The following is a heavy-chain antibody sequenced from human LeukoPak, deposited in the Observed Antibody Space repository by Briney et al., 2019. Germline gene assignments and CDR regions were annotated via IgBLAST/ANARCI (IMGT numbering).Heavy chain of an antibody. CDR2: INAGNGNT. D-gene: IGHD3-10*01. J-gene: IGHJ4*02. CDR3: ATTSMVRGVYYFDY. V-gene: IGHV1-3*01. CDR1: GYTFTAYY. Sequence: ASVQVSCKTSGYTFTAYYMHWVRQAPGQRLEWMGWINAGNGNTKYSQKFQGRVTITRDTSASTAYMELSSLRSEDTAVYYCATTSMVRGVYYFDYWGQGTLVTVSS.